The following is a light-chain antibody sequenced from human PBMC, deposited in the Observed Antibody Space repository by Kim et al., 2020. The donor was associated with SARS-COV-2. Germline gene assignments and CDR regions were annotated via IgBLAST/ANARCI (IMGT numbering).Light chain of an antibody. CDR2: DAS. Sequence: SVGDRVTITCQASHDINNYLNWYQQKPGKAPKLLIYDASNLQAGVPSRFSGSGSGTDFTFTISSLQPEDIATYYCQQYDNLPPIFGQGTRLEIK. V-gene: IGKV1-33*01. J-gene: IGKJ5*01. CDR1: HDINNY. CDR3: QQYDNLPPI.